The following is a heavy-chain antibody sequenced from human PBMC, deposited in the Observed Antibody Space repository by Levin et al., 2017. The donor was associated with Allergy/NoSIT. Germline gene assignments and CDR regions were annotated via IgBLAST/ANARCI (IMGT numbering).Heavy chain of an antibody. Sequence: SGPTLVKPTQTLTLTCSFSGFSLITAGMCVSWIRQTPGKALEWLARIDWDDDEYYSTSLRTRLTISKDTSKNQVVLTMTNMDPEDTATYYCARIFGLAPRCYYNGVDVWGQGTTVTVSS. J-gene: IGHJ6*02. D-gene: IGHD3-10*01. CDR1: GFSLITAGMC. CDR3: ARIFGLAPRCYYNGVDV. CDR2: IDWDDDE. V-gene: IGHV2-70*11.